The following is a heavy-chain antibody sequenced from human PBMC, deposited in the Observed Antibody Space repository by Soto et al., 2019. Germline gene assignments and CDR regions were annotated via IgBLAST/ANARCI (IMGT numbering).Heavy chain of an antibody. CDR1: GFTFSSYE. V-gene: IGHV3-48*03. D-gene: IGHD6-6*01. CDR2: ISSSGSTI. CDR3: ARDESPLSSSSPTAFDI. J-gene: IGHJ3*02. Sequence: GGSLRLSCAASGFTFSSYEMNWVRQAPGKGLEWDSYISSSGSTIYYADSVKGRFTTSRDNAKNSLYLQMNSLRAEDTAVYYCARDESPLSSSSPTAFDIWGQGTMVTVSS.